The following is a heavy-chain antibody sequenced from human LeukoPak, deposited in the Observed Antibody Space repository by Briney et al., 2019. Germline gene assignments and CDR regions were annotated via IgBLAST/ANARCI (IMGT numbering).Heavy chain of an antibody. CDR1: GFTFSSYS. J-gene: IGHJ3*02. CDR3: ARESGDDAFDI. Sequence: GGSLRLSCAASGFTFSSYSMNWVRQAPGKGLEWVSSISSSSSYIYYADSVKGRFTISRDNAKNSLYLQMNSLRAEGTAVYYCARESGDDAFDIWGQGTMVTVSS. CDR2: ISSSSSYI. V-gene: IGHV3-21*01. D-gene: IGHD3-10*01.